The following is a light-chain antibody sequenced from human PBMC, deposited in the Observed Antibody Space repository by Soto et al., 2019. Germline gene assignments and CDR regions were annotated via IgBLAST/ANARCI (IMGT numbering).Light chain of an antibody. J-gene: IGKJ1*01. CDR1: QSVSRN. CDR3: QQYGNSPQT. CDR2: GAS. Sequence: EVVLTQSPATLSVSPGDRATLSCRASQSVSRNLAWYQQKPGQAPRLLIYGASSRATGIPDRFSGSGSGTDFTLTISRLEPEDFAVYYCQQYGNSPQTFGQGTKVDIK. V-gene: IGKV3-20*01.